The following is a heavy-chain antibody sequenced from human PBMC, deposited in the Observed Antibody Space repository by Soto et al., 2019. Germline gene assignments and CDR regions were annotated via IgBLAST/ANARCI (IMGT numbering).Heavy chain of an antibody. V-gene: IGHV4-59*01. J-gene: IGHJ5*02. CDR1: GGSISSYY. D-gene: IGHD5-12*01. Sequence: SETLSLTCTVSGGSISSYYWSWIRQPPGKGLEWIGYIYYSGSTNYNPSLKSRVTISVDTSKNQFSLKLSSVTAADTAVYYCARDLFSGYDNWFDPWGQGTLVTVSS. CDR2: IYYSGST. CDR3: ARDLFSGYDNWFDP.